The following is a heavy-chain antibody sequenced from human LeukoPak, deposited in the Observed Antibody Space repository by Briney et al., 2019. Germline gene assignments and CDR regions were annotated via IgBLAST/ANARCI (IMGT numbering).Heavy chain of an antibody. CDR3: VRQSSYYDTSGRIPYAFDI. D-gene: IGHD3-22*01. J-gene: IGHJ3*02. V-gene: IGHV4-59*08. CDR1: GGSITDYY. CDR2: IYYNGAT. Sequence: PSETLSLTCTVSGGSITDYYWIWIRQPPGKGLEYIGYIYYNGATNYNPSLKSRVTISLDTSKNQFSLKLSSVTAADTAVYYCVRQSSYYDTSGRIPYAFDIWGQGTMVTVSS.